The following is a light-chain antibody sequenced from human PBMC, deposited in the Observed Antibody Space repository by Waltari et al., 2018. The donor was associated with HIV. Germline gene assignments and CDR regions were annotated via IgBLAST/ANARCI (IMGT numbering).Light chain of an antibody. CDR2: DNQ. CDR3: GTWDTSLSAWI. J-gene: IGLJ1*01. CDR1: SSNIATTY. V-gene: IGLV1-51*01. Sequence: QSVLTQPPSVSATPGQKVTISCSGSSSNIATTYVSWYQHFPNTGPKVLIYDNQTRPSGIPDRFSGSKSGTSATLDISGLQTGDEAHYYCGTWDTSLSAWIFGTGTKVTVL.